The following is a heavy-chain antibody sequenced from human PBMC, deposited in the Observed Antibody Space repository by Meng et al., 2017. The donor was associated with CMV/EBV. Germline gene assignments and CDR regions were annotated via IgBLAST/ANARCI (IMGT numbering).Heavy chain of an antibody. CDR2: IYYSGST. J-gene: IGHJ4*02. Sequence: LQESGPGLVKPSHTLSLTCTVSGGSISSGDYYWSWIRQPPGKGLEWIGYIYYSGSTYYNPSLKSRVTISVDTSKNQFSLKLSSVTAADTAVYYCARAAPEYYDSSGPPDYWGQGTLVTVSS. CDR1: GGSISSGDYY. CDR3: ARAAPEYYDSSGPPDY. V-gene: IGHV4-30-4*08. D-gene: IGHD3-22*01.